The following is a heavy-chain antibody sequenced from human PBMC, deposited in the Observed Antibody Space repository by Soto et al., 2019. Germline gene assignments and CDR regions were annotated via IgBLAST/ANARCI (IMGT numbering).Heavy chain of an antibody. J-gene: IGHJ6*03. D-gene: IGHD3-10*01. CDR3: ARGLEVRGVMSRYYYYMDV. CDR1: FSGYY. V-gene: IGHV4-34*01. CDR2: INHSGST. Sequence: FSGYYWSWIRQPPGKGLEWIGEINHSGSTNYNPSLKSRVTISVDTSKNQFSLKLSSVTAADTAVYYCARGLEVRGVMSRYYYYMDVWGKGTTVTVSS.